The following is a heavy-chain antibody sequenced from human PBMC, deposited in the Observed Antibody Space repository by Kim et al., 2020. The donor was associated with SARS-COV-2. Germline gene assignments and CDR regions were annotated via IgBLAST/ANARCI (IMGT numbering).Heavy chain of an antibody. J-gene: IGHJ4*02. D-gene: IGHD6-6*01. CDR3: AKIAARPYTPYYFDY. Sequence: SLKSRVTISVDTSKNQFSLKLSSVTAADTAVYYCAKIAARPYTPYYFDYWGQGTLVTVSS. V-gene: IGHV4-34*01.